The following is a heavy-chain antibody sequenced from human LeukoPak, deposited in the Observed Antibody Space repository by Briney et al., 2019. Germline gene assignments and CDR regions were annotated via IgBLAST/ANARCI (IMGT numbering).Heavy chain of an antibody. CDR2: IYSDGST. CDR3: ARGCGGDCWDNYGMDV. V-gene: IGHV3-66*01. D-gene: IGHD2-21*02. J-gene: IGHJ6*02. Sequence: GGSLRLSCAASEFTVSRNYMNWVRQAPGKGLEWVSVIYSDGSTYYADSVKGRFTISRDNSKNTLYLQMNSLRAEDTAVYYCARGCGGDCWDNYGMDVWGQGTTVTVSS. CDR1: EFTVSRNY.